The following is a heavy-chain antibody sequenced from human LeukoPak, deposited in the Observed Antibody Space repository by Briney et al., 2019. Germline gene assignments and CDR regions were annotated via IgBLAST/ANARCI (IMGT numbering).Heavy chain of an antibody. CDR3: ARSLDWNYGAYYYYMDV. Sequence: SETLSLTCTVSGGSISSYYWSWIRQPPGKGLEWIGYIYYSGSTNYNPSLKSRVTISVDTSKNQFSLKLSSVTAPDTAVYYCARSLDWNYGAYYYYMDVWGKGTTVTVSS. CDR1: GGSISSYY. CDR2: IYYSGST. D-gene: IGHD1-7*01. J-gene: IGHJ6*03. V-gene: IGHV4-59*08.